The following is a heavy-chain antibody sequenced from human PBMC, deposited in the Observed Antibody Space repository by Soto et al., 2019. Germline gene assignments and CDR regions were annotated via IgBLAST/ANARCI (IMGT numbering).Heavy chain of an antibody. CDR1: GGSINSYY. CDR2: IYSTGNT. J-gene: IGHJ4*02. Sequence: SETLSLTCSVSGGSINSYYWSWIRQPAGKGLEWIGRIYSTGNTNYNPSLKSRAATSVDTSKNQFSLKLSSVTAADTAVYYCARTYGSGSYYNYWGQGTLVTVSS. CDR3: ARTYGSGSYYNY. V-gene: IGHV4-4*07. D-gene: IGHD3-10*01.